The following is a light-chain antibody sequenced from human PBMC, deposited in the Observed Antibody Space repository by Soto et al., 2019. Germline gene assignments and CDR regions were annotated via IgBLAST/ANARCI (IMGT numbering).Light chain of an antibody. Sequence: DIVMTQSPDSLAVSLGERATINCKSSQSVLYSSNNKNYLAWYQQKPGQPPKLLIYWASTRESGVPDRLSGSGSGPDFTLTISSLQAEDVAVYYCQQYYSAPITFGQGTRLEIK. CDR2: WAS. V-gene: IGKV4-1*01. J-gene: IGKJ5*01. CDR1: QSVLYSSNNKNY. CDR3: QQYYSAPIT.